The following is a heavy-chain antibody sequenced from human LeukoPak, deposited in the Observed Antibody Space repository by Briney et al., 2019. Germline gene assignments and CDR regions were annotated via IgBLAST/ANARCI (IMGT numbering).Heavy chain of an antibody. Sequence: ASVKVSCKASGYTFTGYYMHWVRQAPGQGLEWMGWINPNSGGTNYAQKFQGRVTMTRDTSISTAYMELSGLRSDDTAVYYCATSLDYSNYSPFGYWGQGTLVTVSS. V-gene: IGHV1-2*02. J-gene: IGHJ4*02. CDR3: ATSLDYSNYSPFGY. CDR2: INPNSGGT. CDR1: GYTFTGYY. D-gene: IGHD4-11*01.